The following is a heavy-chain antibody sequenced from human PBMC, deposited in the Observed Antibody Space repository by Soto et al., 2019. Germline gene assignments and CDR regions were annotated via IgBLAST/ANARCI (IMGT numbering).Heavy chain of an antibody. Sequence: EVQLVESGGGLAKPGGSLRLSCAVSGFIFSNAWMNWVRQIPGKGLEWVGRIKGKTDGGTTDYADLVKGRFTISGDDSKNTVFLQMNSLETEDTAVYYCATSRTMVYGDSTRPHFDYWGQGTLVTVSS. CDR1: GFIFSNAW. J-gene: IGHJ4*02. CDR2: IKGKTDGGTT. D-gene: IGHD4-17*01. CDR3: ATSRTMVYGDSTRPHFDY. V-gene: IGHV3-15*07.